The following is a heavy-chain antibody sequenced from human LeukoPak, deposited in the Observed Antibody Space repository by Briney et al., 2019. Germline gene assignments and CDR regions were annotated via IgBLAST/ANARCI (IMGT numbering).Heavy chain of an antibody. CDR2: ISGSGGST. CDR3: AKVTSDIVVVVAATAFDY. J-gene: IGHJ4*02. V-gene: IGHV3-23*01. CDR1: GFTFSSYA. Sequence: GGSLRLSCAASGFTFSSYAMSWVRQAPGKGLEWVSAISGSGGSTYYADSVKGRFAISRDNSKNTLYLQMNSLRAEDTAVYYCAKVTSDIVVVVAATAFDYWGQGTLVTVSS. D-gene: IGHD2-15*01.